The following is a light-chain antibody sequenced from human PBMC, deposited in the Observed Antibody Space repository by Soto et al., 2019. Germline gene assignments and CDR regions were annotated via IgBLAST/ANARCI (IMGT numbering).Light chain of an antibody. CDR1: QSVSSN. CDR3: QQYNNFWT. CDR2: GAS. J-gene: IGKJ1*01. V-gene: IGKV3-15*01. Sequence: EIVMTQSPATLSVSPGERATLSCRASQSVSSNLAWYQQKPGQAPRLLIYGASTRATGIPARFSGSGSGTDFTLTISRLQSEDFAVYYWQQYNNFWTFGQGTKVEIK.